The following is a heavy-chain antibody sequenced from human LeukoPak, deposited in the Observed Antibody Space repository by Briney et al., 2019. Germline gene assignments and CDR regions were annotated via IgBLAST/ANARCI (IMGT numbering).Heavy chain of an antibody. CDR2: INPNSGGT. Sequence: GASVKVSCKASGYTFTGYYMHWVRQAPGQGLEWMGWINPNSGGTNYVQKFQGRVTMTRDTSISTAYMELSRLRSDDTAVYYCARETLEYSSSRGFDPWGQGTLVTVSS. CDR3: ARETLEYSSSRGFDP. D-gene: IGHD6-6*01. J-gene: IGHJ5*02. V-gene: IGHV1-2*02. CDR1: GYTFTGYY.